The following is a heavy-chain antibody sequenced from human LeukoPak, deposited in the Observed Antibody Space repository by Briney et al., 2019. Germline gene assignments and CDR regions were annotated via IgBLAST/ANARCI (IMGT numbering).Heavy chain of an antibody. V-gene: IGHV3-7*01. Sequence: GGSLRLSCAASGFTFSSYWVSWVRQAPGKGLEWVANIKQDGSEKYYVDSVKGRFTISRDNAKNSLYLQMNSLRAEDTAVYYCARESGYEFDYWGQGTLVTVSS. CDR1: GFTFSSYW. CDR2: IKQDGSEK. J-gene: IGHJ4*02. D-gene: IGHD5-12*01. CDR3: ARESGYEFDY.